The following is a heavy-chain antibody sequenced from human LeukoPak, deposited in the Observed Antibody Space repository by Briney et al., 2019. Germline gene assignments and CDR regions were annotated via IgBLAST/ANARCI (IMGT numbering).Heavy chain of an antibody. J-gene: IGHJ6*03. V-gene: IGHV3-73*01. CDR1: GFTFSGSA. Sequence: GGSLRLSCAASGFTFSGSAMHWVRQASGKGLEWVGRIRSKADNYATAYAASVKGRFTISRDDPKNTAYLQMNSLKTEDTAVYYCSRASTKPLYYMDVWGKGTTVTISS. CDR3: SRASTKPLYYMDV. D-gene: IGHD2-2*01. CDR2: IRSKADNYAT.